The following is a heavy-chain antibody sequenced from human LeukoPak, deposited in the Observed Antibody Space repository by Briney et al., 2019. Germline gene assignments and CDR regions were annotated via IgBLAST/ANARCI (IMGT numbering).Heavy chain of an antibody. CDR3: ARVNYGVVISYRGYYYMDV. Sequence: SETLSLTCTVSGGSISSGDYYWSWIRQPPGKGLEWIGYIYYSGSTYYNPSLKSRVTISVDTSKNQFSLKPSSVTAADTAVYYCARVNYGVVISYRGYYYMDVWGKGTTVTVSS. CDR1: GGSISSGDYY. CDR2: IYYSGST. D-gene: IGHD3-3*01. J-gene: IGHJ6*03. V-gene: IGHV4-30-4*08.